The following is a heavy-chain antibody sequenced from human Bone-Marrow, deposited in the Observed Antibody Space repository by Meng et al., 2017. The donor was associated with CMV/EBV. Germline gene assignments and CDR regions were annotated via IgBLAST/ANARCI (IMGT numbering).Heavy chain of an antibody. V-gene: IGHV3-21*01. Sequence: GESLKISCAASGFTFSSYSMNWVRQAPGKGLEWVSSISSSSSYIYYADSVKGRFTISRDNAKNSLYLQMDSLRVDDTAVYYCAGHYDSQSALSYWGHGTPVTVSS. D-gene: IGHD3-22*01. CDR2: ISSSSSYI. J-gene: IGHJ4*01. CDR1: GFTFSSYS. CDR3: AGHYDSQSALSY.